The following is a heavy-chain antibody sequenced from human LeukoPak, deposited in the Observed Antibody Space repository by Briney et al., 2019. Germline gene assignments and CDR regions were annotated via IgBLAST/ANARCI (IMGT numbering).Heavy chain of an antibody. CDR1: RYSIRTTYY. J-gene: IGHJ4*02. V-gene: IGHV4-38-2*02. D-gene: IGHD2-8*01. CDR3: ARYNCTNGVCYIAY. Sequence: SETLSLTCTVSRYSIRTTYYWGWIRQIPGKGLEWIGSIYQSGNTYYNPSLKSRVTISVDKSKNQFSLKLSSVTAADTAVYYCARYNCTNGVCYIAYWGQGTLVTVSS. CDR2: IYQSGNT.